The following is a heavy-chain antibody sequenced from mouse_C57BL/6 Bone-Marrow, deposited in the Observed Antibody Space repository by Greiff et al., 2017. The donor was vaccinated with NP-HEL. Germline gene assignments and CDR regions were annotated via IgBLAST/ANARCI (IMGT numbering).Heavy chain of an antibody. CDR3: ARREGNFFDY. D-gene: IGHD2-14*01. CDR2: ISSGGSYT. Sequence: EVKVVESGGDLVKPGGSLKLSCAASGFTFSSYGMSWVRQTPDKRLEWVATISSGGSYTYYPDSVKGRFTISRDNAKNTLYLQMSSLKSEDTAMYYCARREGNFFDYWGQGTTLTVSS. J-gene: IGHJ2*01. V-gene: IGHV5-6*02. CDR1: GFTFSSYG.